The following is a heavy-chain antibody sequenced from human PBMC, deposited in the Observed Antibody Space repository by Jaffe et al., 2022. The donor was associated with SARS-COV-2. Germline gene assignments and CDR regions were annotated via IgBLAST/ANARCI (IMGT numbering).Heavy chain of an antibody. CDR2: IYYSGST. V-gene: IGHV4-30-4*01. D-gene: IGHD3-22*01. Sequence: QVQLQESGPGLVKPSQTLSLTCTVSGGSISSGDYYWSWIRQPPGKGLEWIGYIYYSGSTYYNPSLKSRVTISVDTSKNQFSLKLSSVTAADTAVYYCARGGGGSGYYYVGFDYWGQGTLVTVSS. CDR3: ARGGGGSGYYYVGFDY. J-gene: IGHJ4*02. CDR1: GGSISSGDYY.